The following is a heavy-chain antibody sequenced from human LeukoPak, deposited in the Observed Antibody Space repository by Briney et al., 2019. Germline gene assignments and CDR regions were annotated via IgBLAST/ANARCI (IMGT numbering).Heavy chain of an antibody. D-gene: IGHD2-2*01. CDR2: ISAYNGNT. J-gene: IGHJ4*02. CDR3: ARAGRDQLERSYYFDY. CDR1: GYTFTSYG. V-gene: IGHV1-18*01. Sequence: GASVKVSCKASGYTFTSYGISWVRQAPGQGLEWMGWISAYNGNTNYAQKLQGRVTMTTDESTSTAYMELSSLRSEDTAVYYCARAGRDQLERSYYFDYWGQGILVTVSS.